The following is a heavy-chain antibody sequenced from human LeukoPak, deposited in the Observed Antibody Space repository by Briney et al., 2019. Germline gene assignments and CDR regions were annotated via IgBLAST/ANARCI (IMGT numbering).Heavy chain of an antibody. CDR2: IYHSGST. Sequence: SETLSLTCAVSGGSISSSNWWSWVRQPPGKGLEWIGEIYHSGSTNYNPSLKSRVTISVDTSKNQFSLKLSSVTAADTAVYYCARRGSGWYYFDYLGQGTLVTVSS. V-gene: IGHV4-4*02. CDR1: GGSISSSNW. J-gene: IGHJ4*02. D-gene: IGHD6-19*01. CDR3: ARRGSGWYYFDY.